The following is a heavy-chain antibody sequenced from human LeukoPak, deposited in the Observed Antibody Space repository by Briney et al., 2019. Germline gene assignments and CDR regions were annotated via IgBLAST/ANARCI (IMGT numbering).Heavy chain of an antibody. CDR1: AGSFISSSHH. J-gene: IGHJ5*01. CDR3: VRHDGRGGATMGAFDS. CDR2: VYYGRTT. Sequence: SETLSLTCSVSAGSFISSSHHWGWIRQSPGVGLEWIGSVYYGRTTYYNPSLDSRVTVSLDTSANQFSLQLNSVTAADTAVYYCVRHDGRGGATMGAFDSWGQGSLVTVSS. V-gene: IGHV4-39*01. D-gene: IGHD5-12*01.